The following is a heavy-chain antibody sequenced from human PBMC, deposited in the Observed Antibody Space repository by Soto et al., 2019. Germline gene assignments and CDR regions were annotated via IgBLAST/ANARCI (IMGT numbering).Heavy chain of an antibody. CDR2: IYYSGST. CDR3: ARGGPFGELLDWFDP. J-gene: IGHJ5*02. CDR1: GGSISSSSYY. V-gene: IGHV4-39*01. D-gene: IGHD3-10*01. Sequence: SETLSLTCTVSGGSISSSSYYWGWIRQPPGKGLEWIGSIYYSGSTYYNPSLKSRVTISVDTSKNQFSLKLSSVTAADTAVYYCARGGPFGELLDWFDPWGQGTLVTAPQ.